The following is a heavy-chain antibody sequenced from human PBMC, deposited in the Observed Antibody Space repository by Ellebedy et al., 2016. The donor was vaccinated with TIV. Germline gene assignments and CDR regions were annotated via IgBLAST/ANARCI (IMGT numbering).Heavy chain of an antibody. J-gene: IGHJ4*02. CDR1: GVSFSGYY. CDR3: ARGLARDY. CDR2: ITHSGST. Sequence: MPSETLSLTCAVYGVSFSGYYRSWIRQPPGHGLEWIGEITHSGSTNYNPSLKSRVTISVDTSKNQFSLNLSSVTAADTAVYYCARGLARDYWGQGTLATVSS. V-gene: IGHV4-34*01.